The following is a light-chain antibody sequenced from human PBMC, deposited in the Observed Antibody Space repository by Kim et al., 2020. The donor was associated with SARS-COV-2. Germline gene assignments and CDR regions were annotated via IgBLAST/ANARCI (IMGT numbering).Light chain of an antibody. V-gene: IGLV2-11*01. J-gene: IGLJ3*02. CDR3: CSYAGSAWV. CDR2: DVS. Sequence: QSALTQPRSVSGSPGQSVTISCTGTSSYVGGYNSVSWYQQHPGKAPKVMIYDVSKRPSGVPDRFSGSKSGNTASLTISGLQAEDEGDYYCCSYAGSAWVFGGGTQLTVL. CDR1: SSYVGGYNS.